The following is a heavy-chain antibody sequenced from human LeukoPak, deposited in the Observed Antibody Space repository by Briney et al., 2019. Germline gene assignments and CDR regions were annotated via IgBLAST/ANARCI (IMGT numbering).Heavy chain of an antibody. Sequence: PSETLSLTCSVSGFSISGGYYWGWIRQPPGKGLEWLGSIYHSGNTDYNPSLKSRVTISVDTAKNKFFLRLGSVTAADTAVYYCARGGYGLGYWGQGTLVTVSS. CDR3: ARGGYGLGY. CDR2: IYHSGNT. J-gene: IGHJ4*02. V-gene: IGHV4-38-2*02. D-gene: IGHD3-16*02. CDR1: GFSISGGYY.